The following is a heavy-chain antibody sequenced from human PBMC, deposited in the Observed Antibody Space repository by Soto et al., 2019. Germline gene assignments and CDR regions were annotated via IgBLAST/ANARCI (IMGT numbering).Heavy chain of an antibody. CDR1: GGTFSSYA. Sequence: QVQLVQSGAEVKKPGSSVKVSCKASGGTFSSYAISWVRQAPGQGLEWMGGIIPIFGTANYAQKFQGRVTITADESTSKAYMELSSLRSEDTAVYYCARSYYGSGSYFSKHNYYGMDVWGQGTTVTVSS. J-gene: IGHJ6*02. V-gene: IGHV1-69*12. CDR2: IIPIFGTA. CDR3: ARSYYGSGSYFSKHNYYGMDV. D-gene: IGHD3-10*01.